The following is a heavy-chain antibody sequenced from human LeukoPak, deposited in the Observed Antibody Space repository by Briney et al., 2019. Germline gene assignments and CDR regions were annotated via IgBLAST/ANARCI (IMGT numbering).Heavy chain of an antibody. CDR2: ISSDGSST. D-gene: IGHD1-26*01. Sequence: PGGSLRLSCAASGFTFSSYWMHWVRQAPGKGLVWVSRISSDGSSTSYADSVKGRFTISRDNAKNTLYLQMNSLRAEDTAVYYCARQGATSAFDIWGQGTMVTVSS. CDR1: GFTFSSYW. V-gene: IGHV3-74*01. J-gene: IGHJ3*02. CDR3: ARQGATSAFDI.